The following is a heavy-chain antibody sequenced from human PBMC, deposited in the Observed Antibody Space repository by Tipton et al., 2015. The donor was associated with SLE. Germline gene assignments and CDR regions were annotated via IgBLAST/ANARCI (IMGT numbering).Heavy chain of an antibody. D-gene: IGHD6-13*01. CDR1: GGSISSYY. Sequence: TLSLTCTVSGGSISSYYWSWIRQPPGKGLEWIGYIYYSGSTNYNPSLKSRVTISVDTSKNQFSLKLSSVTAADTAVYYCARGRSRGSSSWNYWGQGTLVTVSS. CDR2: IYYSGST. CDR3: ARGRSRGSSSWNY. V-gene: IGHV4-59*01. J-gene: IGHJ4*02.